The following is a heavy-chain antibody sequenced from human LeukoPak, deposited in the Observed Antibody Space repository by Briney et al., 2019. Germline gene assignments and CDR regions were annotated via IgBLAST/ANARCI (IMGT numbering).Heavy chain of an antibody. D-gene: IGHD6-19*01. Sequence: SSQTLSLTCTVSGGSISSGSYYWSWIRQPAGKGLEWIGRIYTSGSTNYNPFLKSRVTISVDTSKNQFSLKLSSVTAADTAVYYCARSSSSGWGFRFNPWGQGTLVTVSS. V-gene: IGHV4-61*02. CDR3: ARSSSSGWGFRFNP. CDR2: IYTSGST. J-gene: IGHJ5*02. CDR1: GGSISSGSYY.